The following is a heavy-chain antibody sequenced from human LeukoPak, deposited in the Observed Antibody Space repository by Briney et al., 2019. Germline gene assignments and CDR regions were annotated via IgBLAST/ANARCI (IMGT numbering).Heavy chain of an antibody. J-gene: IGHJ4*02. V-gene: IGHV3-23*01. CDR1: GFTFTSYS. CDR2: TSDRGDYT. D-gene: IGHD1-26*01. CDR3: AKKAQYNGNYPLDY. Sequence: GGSLRLSCAASGFTFTSYSMSWVRQAPGKGLEWVSGTSDRGDYTYYADSVKGRFTISGDNSKNTLYLQMNSLRAEDTALYFCAKKAQYNGNYPLDYWGQGTLVTVSS.